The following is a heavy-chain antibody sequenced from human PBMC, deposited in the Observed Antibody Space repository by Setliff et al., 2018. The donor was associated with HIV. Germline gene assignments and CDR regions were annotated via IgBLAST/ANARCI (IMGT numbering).Heavy chain of an antibody. CDR1: GGSVSGYY. D-gene: IGHD1-7*01. V-gene: IGHV4-34*01. Sequence: LSETLSLTCAVYGGSVSGYYWSWIRQPPGKGLEWIGEINHSGSTNYNPSLKSRVTISVDTPKNQFSLKLSSVTAADTAVYYCARDRSNWNYGKNYMDVWGKGTTVTVSS. CDR3: ARDRSNWNYGKNYMDV. J-gene: IGHJ6*03. CDR2: INHSGST.